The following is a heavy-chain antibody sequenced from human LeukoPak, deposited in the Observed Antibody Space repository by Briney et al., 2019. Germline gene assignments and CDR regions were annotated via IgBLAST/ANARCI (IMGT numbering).Heavy chain of an antibody. Sequence: SVKVSCKASGGTFSSYAISWVRQAPGQGLEWMGGIIPIFGTANYAQKFQGRVTITADESTSTAYMELSSLRSEDTAVYYCARVGYYDSSLYYMDVWGKGTTVTISS. D-gene: IGHD3-22*01. CDR3: ARVGYYDSSLYYMDV. V-gene: IGHV1-69*13. CDR1: GGTFSSYA. CDR2: IIPIFGTA. J-gene: IGHJ6*03.